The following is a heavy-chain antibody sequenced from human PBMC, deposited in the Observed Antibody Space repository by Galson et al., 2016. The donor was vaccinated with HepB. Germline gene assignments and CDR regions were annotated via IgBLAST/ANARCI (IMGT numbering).Heavy chain of an antibody. Sequence: SETLSLTCTVSGDSMTSGTYYWSWIRQAAGKGLEWIESVSSSWGSNYNPSLKSRVTISLDTSKNHFSLTLTSVTAAETAVYYCSRSVRDGLLDFWGQGSLVIVSS. CDR2: VSSSWGS. J-gene: IGHJ4*02. CDR3: SRSVRDGLLDF. D-gene: IGHD5-24*01. CDR1: GDSMTSGTYY. V-gene: IGHV4-61*10.